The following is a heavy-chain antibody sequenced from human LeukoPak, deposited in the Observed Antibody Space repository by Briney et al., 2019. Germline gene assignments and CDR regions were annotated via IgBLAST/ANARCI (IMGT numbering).Heavy chain of an antibody. D-gene: IGHD6-13*01. CDR2: IYYSGST. J-gene: IGHJ6*02. CDR1: GGLISTYY. CDR3: ARAPPSAAGYYYGLDV. Sequence: PSETLSLTCAVSGGLISTYYWSWIRQPPRKGLEWLGYIYYSGSTNYNPSLKSRVTISVDTSKNQFSLKLTSVTAADTAEYYCARAPPSAAGYYYGLDVWGQGTTVTVSS. V-gene: IGHV4-59*01.